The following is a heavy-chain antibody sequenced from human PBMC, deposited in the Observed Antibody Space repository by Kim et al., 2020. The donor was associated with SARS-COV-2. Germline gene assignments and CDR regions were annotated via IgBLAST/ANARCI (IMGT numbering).Heavy chain of an antibody. V-gene: IGHV1-2*04. CDR3: ARDLGRDSSSWYLHYYYGMDV. J-gene: IGHJ6*02. CDR2: INPNSGGT. CDR1: GYTFTGYY. Sequence: ASVKVSCKASGYTFTGYYMHWVRQAPGQGLEWMGWINPNSGGTNYAQKFQGWVTMTRDTSISTAYMELSRLRSDDTAVYYCARDLGRDSSSWYLHYYYGMDVWGQGTTVTVSS. D-gene: IGHD6-13*01.